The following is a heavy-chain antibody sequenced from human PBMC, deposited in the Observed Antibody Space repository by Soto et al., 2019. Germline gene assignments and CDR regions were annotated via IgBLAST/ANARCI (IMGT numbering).Heavy chain of an antibody. CDR1: GFTFSSYA. J-gene: IGHJ4*02. V-gene: IGHV3-23*01. D-gene: IGHD3-9*01. CDR3: AKIGILTGYYFSSSREYYFDY. CDR2: ISGSGGST. Sequence: GGSLRLSCAASGFTFSSYAMSWVRQAPGKGLEWVSAISGSGGSTYYADSVKGRFTISRDNSKNTRYLQMNGLEAEDTAVYYCAKIGILTGYYFSSSREYYFDYWGQGTLVTVSS.